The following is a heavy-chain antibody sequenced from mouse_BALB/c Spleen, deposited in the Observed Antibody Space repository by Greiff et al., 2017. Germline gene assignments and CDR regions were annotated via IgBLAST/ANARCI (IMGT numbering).Heavy chain of an antibody. J-gene: IGHJ2*01. Sequence: VQLQQSGPELVKPGASVKMSCKASGYTFTDYYMDWVKQSHGESFEWIGRVNPYNGGTSYNQKFKGKATLTVDKSSSTAYMELNSLTSEDSAVYYCARRGYDGRFDYWGQGTTLTVSS. V-gene: IGHV1-19*01. CDR1: GYTFTDYY. D-gene: IGHD2-2*01. CDR2: VNPYNGGT. CDR3: ARRGYDGRFDY.